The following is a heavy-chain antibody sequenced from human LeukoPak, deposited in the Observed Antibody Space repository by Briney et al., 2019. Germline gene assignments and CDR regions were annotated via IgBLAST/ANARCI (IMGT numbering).Heavy chain of an antibody. CDR1: GGSISSYY. D-gene: IGHD6-13*01. CDR2: IYYSGST. J-gene: IGHJ4*02. Sequence: SETLSLTCTVSGGSISSYYWSWIRQPPGKGLEWIGYIYYSGSTNYNPSLKSRVTISVDTSKNRFSLKLSSVTAADTAVYYCARGGRSSWYYKRGGKYYFDYWGQGTLVTVSS. CDR3: ARGGRSSWYYKRGGKYYFDY. V-gene: IGHV4-59*01.